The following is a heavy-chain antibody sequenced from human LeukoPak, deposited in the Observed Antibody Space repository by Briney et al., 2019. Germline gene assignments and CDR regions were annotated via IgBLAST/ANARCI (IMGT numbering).Heavy chain of an antibody. V-gene: IGHV3-21*01. CDR1: GFTFSSYS. CDR2: ISTSSIYI. Sequence: GGSLRLSCVGSGFTFSSYSMNWVRQAPGKGLEWVSSISTSSIYIYYADSVKGRFTISRDNAKNSLYLQMSILRAEDTAVYYCGRGRGNSGSFDVFDIWGQGTMVTVSS. D-gene: IGHD1-26*01. J-gene: IGHJ3*02. CDR3: GRGRGNSGSFDVFDI.